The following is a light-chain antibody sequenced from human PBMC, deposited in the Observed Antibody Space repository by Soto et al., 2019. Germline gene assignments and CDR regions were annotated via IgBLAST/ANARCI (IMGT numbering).Light chain of an antibody. Sequence: DIQMTQSPSTLSASVGDRITITCRASQSVSSWLAWYQQKPGKAPNLLIYTASSLESGVPSRFSGSGSGTEFTLTISSLQPDDFATYYCQQYNSAWTLGQRTTVEIK. CDR1: QSVSSW. V-gene: IGKV1-5*03. CDR3: QQYNSAWT. CDR2: TAS. J-gene: IGKJ1*01.